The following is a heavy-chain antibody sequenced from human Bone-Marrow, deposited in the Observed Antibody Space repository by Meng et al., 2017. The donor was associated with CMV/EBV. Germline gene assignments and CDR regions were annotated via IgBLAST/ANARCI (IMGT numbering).Heavy chain of an antibody. Sequence: SETLSLTCTVSGGSISSYYWSWIRQPPGKGLEWIGYIYYSGSSNYNPSLKSRVTISVDTSKNQFSLKLNSVTAADTAVYYCARQVDGYRVDYWGQGTLVTVPS. CDR2: IYYSGSS. J-gene: IGHJ4*02. CDR1: GGSISSYY. D-gene: IGHD5-24*01. V-gene: IGHV4-59*03. CDR3: ARQVDGYRVDY.